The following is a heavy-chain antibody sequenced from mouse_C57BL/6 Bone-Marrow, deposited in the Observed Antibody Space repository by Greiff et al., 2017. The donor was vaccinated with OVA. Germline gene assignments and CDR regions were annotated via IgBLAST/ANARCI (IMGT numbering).Heavy chain of an antibody. Sequence: QVQLKESGAELARSGASVKLSCKASGYTFTSYGISWVKQRTGQGLEWIGEIYPRSGNTYYNEKFKGKATLTADKSSSTAYMELRSLTSEDSAVYFCARLYYYYFDYWGQGTTLTVSS. CDR1: GYTFTSYG. CDR2: IYPRSGNT. D-gene: IGHD1-1*01. J-gene: IGHJ2*01. CDR3: ARLYYYYFDY. V-gene: IGHV1-81*01.